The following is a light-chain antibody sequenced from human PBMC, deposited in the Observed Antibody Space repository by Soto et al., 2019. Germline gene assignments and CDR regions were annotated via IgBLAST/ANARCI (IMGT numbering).Light chain of an antibody. CDR1: QSVLYSSNNKNY. V-gene: IGKV4-1*01. CDR2: WAS. CDR3: QQYYLTPLT. Sequence: DIVMTQSPDSLAVSLGERATINCKSSQSVLYSSNNKNYLAWYQQKPGQPPKLLIYWASTRESGVPDRFSGSGSGTDFTLTIISLQAEDVAVYYCQQYYLTPLTFGGGTKVEIK. J-gene: IGKJ4*01.